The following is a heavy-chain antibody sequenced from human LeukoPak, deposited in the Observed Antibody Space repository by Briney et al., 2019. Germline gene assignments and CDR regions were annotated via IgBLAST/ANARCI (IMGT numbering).Heavy chain of an antibody. D-gene: IGHD2-2*01. CDR2: MNPNSGNT. V-gene: IGHV1-8*01. Sequence: ASVKVSCKASGYTFTSYDINWVRQATGQGLEWMGWMNPNSGNTGYAQKFQGRVTMTRNTSISTAYMELSSLRSEDTAVYYCARAPSNPIVVVPDAMYYYYYYMDVWGKGTMVTVSS. J-gene: IGHJ6*03. CDR1: GYTFTSYD. CDR3: ARAPSNPIVVVPDAMYYYYYYMDV.